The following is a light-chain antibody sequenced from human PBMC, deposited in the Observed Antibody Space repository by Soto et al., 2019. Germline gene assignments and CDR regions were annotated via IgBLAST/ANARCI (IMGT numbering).Light chain of an antibody. CDR1: QSVSSSY. J-gene: IGKJ1*01. CDR3: QQYGSSPPET. V-gene: IGKV3-20*01. Sequence: ENGLKQSAATPSLSPGERATLSCRAIQSVSSSYLAWYQQKPGQAPRLLIYGASSRATGIPDRFSGSGSGTDFTLTISRLEPEDFAVYYCQQYGSSPPETFGQGTKVDI. CDR2: GAS.